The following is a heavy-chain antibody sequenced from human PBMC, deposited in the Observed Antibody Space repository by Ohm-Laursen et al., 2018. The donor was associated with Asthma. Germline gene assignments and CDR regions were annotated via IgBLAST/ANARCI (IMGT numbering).Heavy chain of an antibody. CDR1: GFTFSSYA. CDR3: AKIYYYDSSGYYYHYYYYGTDV. V-gene: IGHV3-23*01. CDR2: ISGSGGST. J-gene: IGHJ6*02. Sequence: GSLRLSCAASGFTFSSYAMSWVRQAPGKGLEWVSAISGSGGSTYYADSVKGRFTISRDNSKNTLYLQMNSLRAEDTAVYYCAKIYYYDSSGYYYHYYYYGTDVWGQGTTVTVSS. D-gene: IGHD3-22*01.